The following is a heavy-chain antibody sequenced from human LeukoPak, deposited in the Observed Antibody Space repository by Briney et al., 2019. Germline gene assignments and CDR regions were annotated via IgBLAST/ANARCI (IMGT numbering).Heavy chain of an antibody. Sequence: ASVKVSCKASGYTFSSYGISWVRQAPGQGLEWMGWISVYNGNTNYAQKLQGRVTMTTDTSTSTAYMELRSLRSDDTAVYYCARDQLPRGFDYWGQGTLVTVSS. CDR2: ISVYNGNT. J-gene: IGHJ4*02. CDR3: ARDQLPRGFDY. V-gene: IGHV1-18*01. D-gene: IGHD1-7*01. CDR1: GYTFSSYG.